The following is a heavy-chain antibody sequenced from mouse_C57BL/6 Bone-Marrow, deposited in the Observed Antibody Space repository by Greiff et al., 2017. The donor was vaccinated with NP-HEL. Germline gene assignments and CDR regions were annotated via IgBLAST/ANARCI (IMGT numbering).Heavy chain of an antibody. CDR2: ISSGGSYT. CDR1: GFTFSSYG. V-gene: IGHV5-6*02. J-gene: IGHJ4*01. D-gene: IGHD1-1*01. CDR3: ARRTTVAPYAMDY. Sequence: EVMLVESGGDLVKPGGSLKLSCAASGFTFSSYGMSWVRQTPDKRLEWVATISSGGSYTYYPDSVKGRFTISRDNAKNTLYLQMSSLKSEDTAMYYCARRTTVAPYAMDYWGQGTSVTVSS.